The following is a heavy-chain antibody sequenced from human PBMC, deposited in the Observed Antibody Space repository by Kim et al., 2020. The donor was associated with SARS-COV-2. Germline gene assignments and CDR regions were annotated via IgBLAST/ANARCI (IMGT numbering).Heavy chain of an antibody. CDR3: ARVWELNWFDP. CDR1: GGSISSSSYY. CDR2: IYYSGST. Sequence: SETLSLTCTVSGGSISSSSYYWGWIRQPPGKGLEWIGSIYYSGSTYYNPSLKSRVTISVDTSKNQFSLKLSSVTAADTAVYYCARVWELNWFDPWGQGTL. J-gene: IGHJ5*02. V-gene: IGHV4-39*07. D-gene: IGHD1-26*01.